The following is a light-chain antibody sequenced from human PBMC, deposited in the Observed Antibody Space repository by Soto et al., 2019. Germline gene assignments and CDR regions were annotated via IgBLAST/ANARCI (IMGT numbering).Light chain of an antibody. Sequence: DIQMTQSPSTLSGSLGDRGAITCRASQSIITWLAWYQQKPGKAPKLLIYDASTLERGIPSRFSGRGSGTHFILTINNLQPEDFATYYCQQFNSLFGQGTRLEI. V-gene: IGKV1-5*01. J-gene: IGKJ5*01. CDR3: QQFNSL. CDR2: DAS. CDR1: QSIITW.